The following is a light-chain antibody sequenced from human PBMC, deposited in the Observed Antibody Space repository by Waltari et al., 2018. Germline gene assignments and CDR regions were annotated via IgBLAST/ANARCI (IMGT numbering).Light chain of an antibody. V-gene: IGLV1-47*01. CDR1: SSNIGNNY. CDR3: AAWDDSLSGLV. Sequence: QSVLTQPPSASGTPWQRVTISCSGSSSNIGNNYVYWYQHLPGAAPKLLIFKNNQRPSGVPDRFSDSKSGTSASLAISGLRSEDEADYYCAAWDDSLSGLVFGGGTKLSVL. CDR2: KNN. J-gene: IGLJ3*02.